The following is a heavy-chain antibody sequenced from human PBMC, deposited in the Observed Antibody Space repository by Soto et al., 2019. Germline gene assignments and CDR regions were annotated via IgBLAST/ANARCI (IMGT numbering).Heavy chain of an antibody. J-gene: IGHJ6*02. Sequence: PSETLSLTCTVSGGSSSSSSYHWGWIRQPPGKGLEWIGSIYYSGSTYYNPSLKSRVTISVDTSKNQFSLKLSSVTAADTALYYCARQLVHYDFWSGQPSYGMDVWGQGTTVT. CDR1: GGSSSSSSYH. V-gene: IGHV4-39*01. D-gene: IGHD3-3*01. CDR2: IYYSGST. CDR3: ARQLVHYDFWSGQPSYGMDV.